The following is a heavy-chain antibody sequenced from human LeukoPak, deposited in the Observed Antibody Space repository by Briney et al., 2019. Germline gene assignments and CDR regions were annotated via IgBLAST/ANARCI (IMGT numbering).Heavy chain of an antibody. CDR2: IYVGGNT. CDR1: GFTVSTNY. CDR3: ARAPKNAHFDY. J-gene: IGHJ4*02. Sequence: GGSLRLSCAASGFTVSTNYMSWVRHAPGKGLEWVSLIYVGGNTYYSDSVKGRFTISRDNSKNTVYLQMNSLRAEDTAVYYCARAPKNAHFDYWGQGTLVTVSS. D-gene: IGHD2/OR15-2a*01. V-gene: IGHV3-66*01.